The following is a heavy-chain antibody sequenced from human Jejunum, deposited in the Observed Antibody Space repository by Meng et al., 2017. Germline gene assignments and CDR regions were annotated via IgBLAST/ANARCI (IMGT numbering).Heavy chain of an antibody. Sequence: GESPKISCADSGFPFKNYDRTWVRQGPGKGLEWVSSIATKTENTPHEDSVEGRFTISSNNSRNTLDLQMNSLRVDDTATYYRANDLRVSKGYDRAWYVSDYFHFWGQGTLVTVSS. CDR1: GFPFKNYD. D-gene: IGHD5/OR15-5a*01. CDR2: IATKTENT. J-gene: IGHJ5*01. CDR3: ANDLRVSKGYDRAWYVSDYFHF. V-gene: IGHV3-23*01.